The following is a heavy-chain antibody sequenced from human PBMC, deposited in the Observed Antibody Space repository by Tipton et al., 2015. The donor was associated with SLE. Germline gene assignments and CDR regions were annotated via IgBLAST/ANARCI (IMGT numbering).Heavy chain of an antibody. CDR1: GFTFSTFW. CDR2: IKQDGSEK. CDR3: VRGADS. Sequence: GSLRLSCAASGFTFSTFWMTWVRQTPGKGLEWVANIKQDGSEKYYVDSVKGRFTISRDNGKTSLYLQINSLRAEDTAVYYCVRGADSWGQGTLVTVSS. J-gene: IGHJ4*02. V-gene: IGHV3-7*03.